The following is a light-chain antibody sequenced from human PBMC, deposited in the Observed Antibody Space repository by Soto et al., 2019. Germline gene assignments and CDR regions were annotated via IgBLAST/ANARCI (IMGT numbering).Light chain of an antibody. V-gene: IGLV2-8*01. Sequence: QSALTQPPSASGSPGQSVAISCTGTSSDVGADIYVSWYQQHPGKAPTLVIYEINKQPSGVPDRFSGSKSGNTGSLPVSGLQVEDEGDYSCSIYAGGTSVIFGGGTKLTVL. J-gene: IGLJ2*01. CDR1: SSDVGADIY. CDR2: EIN. CDR3: SIYAGGTSVI.